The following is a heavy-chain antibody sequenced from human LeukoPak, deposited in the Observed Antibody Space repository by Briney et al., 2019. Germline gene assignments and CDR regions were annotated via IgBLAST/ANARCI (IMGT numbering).Heavy chain of an antibody. V-gene: IGHV1-69*13. D-gene: IGHD5-12*01. CDR3: ARDSPDIVATPLGY. CDR1: GGTFSSYA. Sequence: ASVKVSCKASGGTFSSYAISWVRQAPGQGLEWMGGIIPIFGTANYAQKFQGSVTITADESTSTAYMELSSLRSEDTAVYYCARDSPDIVATPLGYWGQGTLVTVSS. J-gene: IGHJ4*02. CDR2: IIPIFGTA.